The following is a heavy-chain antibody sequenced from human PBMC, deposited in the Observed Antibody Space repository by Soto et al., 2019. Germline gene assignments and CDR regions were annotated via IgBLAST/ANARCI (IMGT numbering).Heavy chain of an antibody. J-gene: IGHJ6*03. V-gene: IGHV3-48*01. CDR1: GFTFGSYS. CDR2: ISSSSSTI. Sequence: GGSLRLSCAATGFTFGSYSMNWVRQAPGKGLEWVSYISSSSSTIYYADSVNGRCTISRDNAKNSLYLQMNSLRAEDTAVYYCARDGKNPKVYARPHHYYMDLWGKGPTVTVSS. D-gene: IGHD2-8*01. CDR3: ARDGKNPKVYARPHHYYMDL.